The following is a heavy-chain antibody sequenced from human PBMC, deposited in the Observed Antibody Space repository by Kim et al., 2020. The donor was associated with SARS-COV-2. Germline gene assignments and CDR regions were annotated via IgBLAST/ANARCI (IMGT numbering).Heavy chain of an antibody. D-gene: IGHD4-17*01. CDR1: GFTFSSYS. J-gene: IGHJ4*02. CDR3: ARDQPTVVTPWVVY. CDR2: ISSSSSYI. V-gene: IGHV3-21*01. Sequence: GGSLRLSCAASGFTFSSYSMNWVRQAPGKGLEWVSSISSSSSYIYYADSVKGRFTISRDNAKNSLYLQMNSLRAEDTAVYYCARDQPTVVTPWVVYWGQGTLVTVSS.